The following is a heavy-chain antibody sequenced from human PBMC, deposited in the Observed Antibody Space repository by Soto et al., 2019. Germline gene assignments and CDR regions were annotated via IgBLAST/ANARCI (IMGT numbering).Heavy chain of an antibody. D-gene: IGHD2-2*01. CDR1: GFTFSSYG. CDR2: IWYDGSNK. V-gene: IGHV3-33*01. CDR3: ARSGVVVPAAPPYYYYYMDV. Sequence: QVQLVESGGGVVQPGRSLRLSCAASGFTFSSYGMHWVRQAPSKGLEWVAVIWYDGSNKYYADSVKGRFTISRDNSKNTLYLQMNSLRAEDTAVYYCARSGVVVPAAPPYYYYYMDVWGKGTTVTVSS. J-gene: IGHJ6*03.